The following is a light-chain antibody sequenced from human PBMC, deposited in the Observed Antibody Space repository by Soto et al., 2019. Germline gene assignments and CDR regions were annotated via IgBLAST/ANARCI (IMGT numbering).Light chain of an antibody. CDR1: QDVSRY. Sequence: DIQLTQSPSFLSASVGDRVTITCRASQDVSRYLAWYQQKPGKAPNLLIYAASTLRSGVPSRFSGSGSETEFTLTISSLQPEDFATYYCQQHNSYAFAFGPGTKVDIK. CDR2: AAS. V-gene: IGKV1-9*01. CDR3: QQHNSYAFA. J-gene: IGKJ3*01.